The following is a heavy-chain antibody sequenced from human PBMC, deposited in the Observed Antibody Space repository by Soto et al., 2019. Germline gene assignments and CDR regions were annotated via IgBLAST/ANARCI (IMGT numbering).Heavy chain of an antibody. CDR2: ISGSGGST. CDR3: ATQHLVTWGYYYYMDV. V-gene: IGHV3-23*01. CDR1: GFTFSSYA. D-gene: IGHD6-13*01. Sequence: GGSLRLSCAASGFTFSSYAMSWVRQAPGKGLEWVSAISGSGGSTYYADSVKGRFTISRDNSKNTLYLQMNSLRAEDTAVYYCATQHLVTWGYYYYMDVWGKGTTVNVSS. J-gene: IGHJ6*03.